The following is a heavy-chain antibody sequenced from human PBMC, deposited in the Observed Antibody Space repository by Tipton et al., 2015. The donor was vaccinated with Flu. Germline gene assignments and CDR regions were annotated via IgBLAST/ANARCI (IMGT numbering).Heavy chain of an antibody. D-gene: IGHD3-3*01. CDR3: ARTRLESWFDP. V-gene: IGHV4-38-2*02. CDR2: VYHIGSP. Sequence: TLSLTCTVSGYSISSGYYWGWIRQPPGKGLEWIGSVYHIGSPYYNPSLKSRVTISVDTPKNQFSLRLNSVTAADTAVYYCARTRLESWFDPWGQGILVTVSS. CDR1: GYSISSGYY. J-gene: IGHJ5*02.